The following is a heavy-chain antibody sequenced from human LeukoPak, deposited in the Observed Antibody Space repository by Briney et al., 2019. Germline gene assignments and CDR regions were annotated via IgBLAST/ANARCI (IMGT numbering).Heavy chain of an antibody. Sequence: GASVKVSCKASGYTFTSYGINWVRQAPGQGLEWMGWISAYNGDTNYAQKFQGRVTITRNTSISTAYMDLSSLRSDDTAVYYCARRAVAYYYYYYMDVWGKGTTVTVSS. CDR3: ARRAVAYYYYYYMDV. V-gene: IGHV1-18*01. CDR2: ISAYNGDT. D-gene: IGHD6-19*01. CDR1: GYTFTSYG. J-gene: IGHJ6*03.